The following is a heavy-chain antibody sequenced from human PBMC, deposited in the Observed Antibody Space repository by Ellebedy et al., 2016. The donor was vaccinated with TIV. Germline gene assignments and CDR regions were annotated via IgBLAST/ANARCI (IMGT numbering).Heavy chain of an antibody. CDR2: LSSDGSNK. CDR3: ARGGSSGSSDY. V-gene: IGHV3-30*03. J-gene: IGHJ4*02. CDR1: GFTFRSHG. Sequence: GGSLRLSXVASGFTFRSHGMYWVRQAPGKGLEWVAVLSSDGSNKYYADSVKGRFTISRDNSKNTLYLQMNSLRTDDMAVYYCARGGSSGSSDYWGQGTLVTVSS. D-gene: IGHD3-10*01.